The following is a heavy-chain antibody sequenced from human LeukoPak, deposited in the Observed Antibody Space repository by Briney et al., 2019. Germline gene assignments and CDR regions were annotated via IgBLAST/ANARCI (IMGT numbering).Heavy chain of an antibody. J-gene: IGHJ4*02. CDR1: GFTFDDYG. CDR3: ARAYYYDSSGYPPYY. Sequence: GGSLRLYCAASGFTFDDYGMSWVRQAPGKGLEWVSGINWNGGSTGYADSVKGRFTISRDNAKNSLYLQMNSLRAEDTALYYCARAYYYDSSGYPPYYWGQRTLVTVSS. D-gene: IGHD3-22*01. V-gene: IGHV3-20*04. CDR2: INWNGGST.